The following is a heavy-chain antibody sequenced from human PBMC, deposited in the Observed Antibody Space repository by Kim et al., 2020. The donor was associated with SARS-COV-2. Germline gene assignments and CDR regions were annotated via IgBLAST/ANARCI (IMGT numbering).Heavy chain of an antibody. D-gene: IGHD3-10*01. CDR3: ARGMVGGSGSSYYYGMDV. J-gene: IGHJ6*02. V-gene: IGHV1-3*01. Sequence: QGRVTITRDTSASTAYMELSSLRSEDTAVYYCARGMVGGSGSSYYYGMDVWGQGTTVTVSS.